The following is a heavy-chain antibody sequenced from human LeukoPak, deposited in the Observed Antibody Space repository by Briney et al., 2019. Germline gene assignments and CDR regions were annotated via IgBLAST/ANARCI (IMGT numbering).Heavy chain of an antibody. CDR3: ARGRYCSSTSCDNPLFDY. CDR1: GFVVSDTF. CDR2: ITPNGGTT. J-gene: IGHJ4*02. V-gene: IGHV3-20*04. Sequence: GGSLRLSCAASGFVVSDTFMSWVRQAPGKGLEWVSGITPNGGTTGYADSVRGRFTISRDNAKNSLYLQMNSLRAEDTAVYYCARGRYCSSTSCDNPLFDYWGQGTLVTVSS. D-gene: IGHD2-2*01.